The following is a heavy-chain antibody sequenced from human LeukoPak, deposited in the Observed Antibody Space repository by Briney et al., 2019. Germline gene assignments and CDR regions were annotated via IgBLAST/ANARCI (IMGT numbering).Heavy chain of an antibody. Sequence: SETLSLTCTGSGGSIISFYWSWIGQRPGKGLEGIGYIYYSGSTNYNPSLKSRVTISVDPSKNQFSLKLSSVTAADTAVYYCARIAGAYYYGMAVWGQGTTVTVSS. CDR2: IYYSGST. D-gene: IGHD6-13*01. V-gene: IGHV4-59*01. CDR1: GGSIISFY. CDR3: ARIAGAYYYGMAV. J-gene: IGHJ6*02.